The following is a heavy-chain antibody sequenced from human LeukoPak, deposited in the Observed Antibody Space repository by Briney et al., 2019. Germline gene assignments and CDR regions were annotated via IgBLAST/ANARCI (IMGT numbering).Heavy chain of an antibody. J-gene: IGHJ6*03. V-gene: IGHV1-8*01. CDR3: ARGCPSSMLEDYYYDMDV. CDR2: MNPNSGNT. D-gene: IGHD2/OR15-2a*01. Sequence: ASAKVSCKASGYTLTSYDINWVRQATGQGLEWMGWMNPNSGNTGYAQKFQGRVTMTRNTSISTAYMELSSLRSEDTAVYYCARGCPSSMLEDYYYDMDVWGKGTTVTVSS. CDR1: GYTLTSYD.